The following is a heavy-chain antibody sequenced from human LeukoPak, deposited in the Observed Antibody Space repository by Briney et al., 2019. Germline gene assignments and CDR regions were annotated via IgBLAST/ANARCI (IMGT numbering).Heavy chain of an antibody. Sequence: GGSLRLSCAASGFTFSRYSMNWVRQAPGKGLEWVSSISSSGSSIYYADSVKGRFTISRDNAKNSLYLQMNSLRAEDTAVYYCARSSITMVRGVIKSTTSWYHYYNMDVWGKGTTVTVSS. CDR3: ARSSITMVRGVIKSTTSWYHYYNMDV. V-gene: IGHV3-21*01. J-gene: IGHJ6*03. CDR1: GFTFSRYS. D-gene: IGHD3-10*01. CDR2: ISSSGSSI.